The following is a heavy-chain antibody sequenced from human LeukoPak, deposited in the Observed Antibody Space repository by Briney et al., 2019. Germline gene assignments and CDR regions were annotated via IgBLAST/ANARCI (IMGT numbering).Heavy chain of an antibody. V-gene: IGHV4-4*07. J-gene: IGHJ4*02. Sequence: PSETLSLTCTVSGGSITFYYWNWIRQSAGKGLEWIGRVYAGGNTNYNPSLKSRTTLSIDTSKNEFSLMLTSVTAADTAIYYCARDSRYHDFWSGYVDYWGQGILVTVSS. CDR2: VYAGGNT. D-gene: IGHD3-3*01. CDR3: ARDSRYHDFWSGYVDY. CDR1: GGSITFYY.